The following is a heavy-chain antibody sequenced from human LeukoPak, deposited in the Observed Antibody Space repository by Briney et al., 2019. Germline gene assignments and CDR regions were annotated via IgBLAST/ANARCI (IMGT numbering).Heavy chain of an antibody. D-gene: IGHD4-17*01. J-gene: IGHJ4*02. V-gene: IGHV3-21*01. Sequence: PGGSLRLSCAGSGFTFSSYNMYWVRQAPGKGLEWVASISSSSSYTFYADSLKGRITVSRDNARNSVYLKMNSLRVEDTAVYFCARATDYGESISSLYQYFEDWGQGTLVTVSS. CDR3: ARATDYGESISSLYQYFED. CDR2: ISSSSSYT. CDR1: GFTFSSYN.